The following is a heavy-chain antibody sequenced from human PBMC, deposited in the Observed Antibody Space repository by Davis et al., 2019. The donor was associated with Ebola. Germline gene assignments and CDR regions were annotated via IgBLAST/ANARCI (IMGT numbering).Heavy chain of an antibody. CDR2: IKQDGSEK. D-gene: IGHD5-12*01. V-gene: IGHV3-7*01. Sequence: PGGSLRFSCVASDFTFSNAWMSWVRQAPGKGLEWVAIIKQDGSEKYYVDSVKGRFTISRDNAKNSLYLQMSSLRAEDTAVYYCASGYSGYDSPFDYWGQGTLVTVSS. J-gene: IGHJ4*02. CDR1: DFTFSNAW. CDR3: ASGYSGYDSPFDY.